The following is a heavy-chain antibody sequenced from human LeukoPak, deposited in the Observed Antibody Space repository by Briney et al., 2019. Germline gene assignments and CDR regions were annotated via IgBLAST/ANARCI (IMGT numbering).Heavy chain of an antibody. V-gene: IGHV3-21*01. D-gene: IGHD3-3*01. CDR1: GFTFSSYN. CDR3: ASGVNYFDY. CDR2: ISSRSSYI. J-gene: IGHJ4*02. Sequence: GGSLRLSCAASGFTFSSYNMKWVRQAPGKGLEWVSSISSRSSYIFYADSVKGRFTISRDNAKRSLYLQMNSLRAEDTAVYYCASGVNYFDYWGQGTLVTVSS.